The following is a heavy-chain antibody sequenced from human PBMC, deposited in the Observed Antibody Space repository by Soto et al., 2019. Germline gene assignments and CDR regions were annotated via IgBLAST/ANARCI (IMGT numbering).Heavy chain of an antibody. V-gene: IGHV4-31*03. Sequence: SETLSLTCTVSGGSISSGGYYWSWIRQHPGKGLEWIGYIYYSGSTYYNPSLKSRVTISVDTSKNQFSLKLSSVTAADTAVYYCAREQLVYNWFDPWGQGTLVTVS. CDR1: GGSISSGGYY. J-gene: IGHJ5*02. D-gene: IGHD6-13*01. CDR3: AREQLVYNWFDP. CDR2: IYYSGST.